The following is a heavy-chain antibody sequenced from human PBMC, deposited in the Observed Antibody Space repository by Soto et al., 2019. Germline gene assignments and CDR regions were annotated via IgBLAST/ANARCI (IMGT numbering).Heavy chain of an antibody. D-gene: IGHD2-8*01. CDR2: ISAHNGNT. J-gene: IGHJ4*02. V-gene: IGHV1-18*01. CDR3: ARGLYGDY. CDR1: GYGFTTYG. Sequence: QVHLVQSGAEVKKPGASVKVSCKGSGYGFTTYGITWVRQAPGQGLEWMAWISAHNGNTNYAQKVQGRVTVTRDTSTSTAYMELRSMRYDDTAVYYCARGLYGDYWGQGALVTVSS.